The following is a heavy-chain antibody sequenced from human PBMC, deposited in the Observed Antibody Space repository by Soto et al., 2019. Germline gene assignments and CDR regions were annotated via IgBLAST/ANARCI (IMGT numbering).Heavy chain of an antibody. D-gene: IGHD7-27*01. V-gene: IGHV1-8*01. CDR2: MNPNSGNT. CDR3: ARSRNRLGIRNYYYYYGMDV. CDR1: GYTFTSYD. Sequence: ASVKVSCKASGYTFTSYDINWVRQATGQGLEWMGWMNPNSGNTGYAQKFQGRVTMTRNTSISTAYMGLSSLRSEDTAVYYCARSRNRLGIRNYYYYYGMDVWGQGTT. J-gene: IGHJ6*02.